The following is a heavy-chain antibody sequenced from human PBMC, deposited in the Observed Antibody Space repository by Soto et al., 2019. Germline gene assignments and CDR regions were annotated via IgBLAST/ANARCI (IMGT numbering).Heavy chain of an antibody. CDR3: AADKSQWLAPRPIFVHGMDV. CDR1: GFTFTSSA. V-gene: IGHV1-58*01. Sequence: VKVSCKASGFTFTSSAVQWVRQARGQRLEWIGWIVVGSGNTNYAQKFQERVTITRDMSTSTAYMELSSLRSEDTAVYYCAADKSQWLAPRPIFVHGMDVWGQGTTVTVSS. J-gene: IGHJ6*02. D-gene: IGHD6-19*01. CDR2: IVVGSGNT.